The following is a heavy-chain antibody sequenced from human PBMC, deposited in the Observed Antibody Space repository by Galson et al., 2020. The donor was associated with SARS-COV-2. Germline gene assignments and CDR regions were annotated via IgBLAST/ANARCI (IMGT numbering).Heavy chain of an antibody. V-gene: IGHV4-39*01. D-gene: IGHD1-26*01. Sequence: SETLSLTCTVSGGSISSSSYYWGWIRQPPGKGLEWIGSIYYSGSTYYNPSLKSRVTISVDTSKNQFSLKLSSVTAADTAVYYCARQNRWELPLSFDYWGQGTLVTVSS. CDR3: ARQNRWELPLSFDY. CDR1: GGSISSSSYY. CDR2: IYYSGST. J-gene: IGHJ4*02.